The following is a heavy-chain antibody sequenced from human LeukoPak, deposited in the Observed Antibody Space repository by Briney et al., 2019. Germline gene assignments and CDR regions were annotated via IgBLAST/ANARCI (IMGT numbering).Heavy chain of an antibody. CDR1: GFIFSSAW. D-gene: IGHD2-2*01. CDR2: IKTKIDGGTT. Sequence: GGSLRLSCAASGFIFSSAWMSWVRQAPGKGLEWVGHIKTKIDGGTTDYAAPVKGRFTISREDSKNTVYLQMNSLRAEDTAVYYCAEDSRDLQVVPAATFNYWGQGTLVTVSS. CDR3: AEDSRDLQVVPAATFNY. V-gene: IGHV3-15*01. J-gene: IGHJ4*02.